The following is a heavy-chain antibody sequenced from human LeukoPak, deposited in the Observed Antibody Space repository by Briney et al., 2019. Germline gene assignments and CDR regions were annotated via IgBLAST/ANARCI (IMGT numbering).Heavy chain of an antibody. CDR1: GFTFSDYY. Sequence: GSLRLSCAASGFTFSDYYMSWIRQPPGKGLEWIGSIYYSGSTYYNPSLKSRVTISVDTSKNQFSLKLSSVTAADTAVYYCARGRSGYYQWGQGTLVTVSS. D-gene: IGHD3-3*01. CDR3: ARGRSGYYQ. CDR2: IYYSGST. V-gene: IGHV4-38-2*01. J-gene: IGHJ4*02.